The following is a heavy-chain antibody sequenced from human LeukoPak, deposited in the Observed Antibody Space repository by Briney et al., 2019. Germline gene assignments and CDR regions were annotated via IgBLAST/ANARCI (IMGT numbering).Heavy chain of an antibody. CDR1: GFTFDDYA. Sequence: GRSLRLSCAASGFTFDDYAMHWVRQAPGKGLEWVSGISWNSGSIGYADSVKGRFTISRDNAKNSLYLQMNSLRAEDTALYYCAKSARPASQYYYGMDVWGQGTTVTVSS. V-gene: IGHV3-9*01. J-gene: IGHJ6*02. D-gene: IGHD6-25*01. CDR3: AKSARPASQYYYGMDV. CDR2: ISWNSGSI.